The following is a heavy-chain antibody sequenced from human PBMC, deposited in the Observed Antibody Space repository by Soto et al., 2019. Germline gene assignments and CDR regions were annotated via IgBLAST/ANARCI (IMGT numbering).Heavy chain of an antibody. J-gene: IGHJ3*02. V-gene: IGHV3-30*18. CDR1: GFTFSSYD. CDR3: AKAYSGPFDI. CDR2: ISYDGSKK. Sequence: GGSLRLSCAASGFTFSSYDIHWVRQAPGKGLEWVAVISYDGSKKYYADSVKGQFTISRDNSKNTLYLQMNSLRAEDTAVYYCAKAYSGPFDIWGQGTMVTVSS. D-gene: IGHD1-26*01.